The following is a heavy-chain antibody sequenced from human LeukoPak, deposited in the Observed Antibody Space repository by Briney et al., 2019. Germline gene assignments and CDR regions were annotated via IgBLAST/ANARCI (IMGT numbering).Heavy chain of an antibody. CDR1: GFTFSSYA. D-gene: IGHD6-6*01. V-gene: IGHV3-30-3*01. Sequence: GGSLRLSCAASGFTFSSYAMHWVRQAPGKGLEWVAVISYDGSNKYYADSVKGRFTISRDNSKNTLYLQMNSLRAEDTAVYYCAKDARRGYDYWGQGTLVTVSS. CDR2: ISYDGSNK. J-gene: IGHJ4*02. CDR3: AKDARRGYDY.